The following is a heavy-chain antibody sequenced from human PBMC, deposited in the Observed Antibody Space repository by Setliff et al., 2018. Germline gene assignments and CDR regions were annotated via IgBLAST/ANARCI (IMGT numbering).Heavy chain of an antibody. CDR2: IHYSGST. Sequence: SETLSLTCTVSGDSISGDYWSWIRQPPGKGLEWIGFIHYSGSTNYNPSLKSRVTISLDTPKNQFSLRLSSVTAADTAVYYCARTRYGLGGRPYWG. V-gene: IGHV4-59*01. J-gene: IGHJ4*01. CDR1: GDSISGDY. CDR3: ARTRYGLGGRPY. D-gene: IGHD2-15*01.